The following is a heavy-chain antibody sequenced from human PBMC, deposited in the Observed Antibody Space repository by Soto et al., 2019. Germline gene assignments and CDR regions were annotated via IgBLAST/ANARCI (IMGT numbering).Heavy chain of an antibody. V-gene: IGHV4-59*08. Sequence: PSETLYLTRNVSCDYNNRSYWIWLREPPGKGLEWIGYIYYRGNTDYNPSLKSRVTISLDTPKNQFSLKLSSVTAADTAVYYCARHPGYYDILTGYTTYYFDYWGQGILVTVSS. D-gene: IGHD3-9*01. J-gene: IGHJ4*02. CDR3: ARHPGYYDILTGYTTYYFDY. CDR1: CDYNNRSY. CDR2: IYYRGNT.